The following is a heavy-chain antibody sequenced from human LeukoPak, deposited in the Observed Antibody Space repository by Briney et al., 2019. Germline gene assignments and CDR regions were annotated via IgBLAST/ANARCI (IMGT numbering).Heavy chain of an antibody. V-gene: IGHV4-4*07. Sequence: NSSETLSLTCTVSGGSISSYYWSWIRQPPGKGLEWIGRIYTSGSTNYNPSLKSRVTMSVDTSKNQFSLKLSSVTAADTAVYYCARGALTSLYYYMDVWGKGTTVTISS. D-gene: IGHD3-9*01. CDR2: IYTSGST. CDR1: GGSISSYY. J-gene: IGHJ6*03. CDR3: ARGALTSLYYYMDV.